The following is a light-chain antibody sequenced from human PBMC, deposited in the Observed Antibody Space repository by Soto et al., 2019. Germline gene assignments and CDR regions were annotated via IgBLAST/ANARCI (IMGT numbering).Light chain of an antibody. Sequence: DIQMTQSPSSLSASVGDGVTITCRASQSISSYVSWYQQKPGKAPKLLIYAASRLESGVPSRFSGSRSGTDFTLTISSLQAEDFATYYCQNSYSRMTFGQGTRVDIK. V-gene: IGKV1-39*01. J-gene: IGKJ1*01. CDR2: AAS. CDR1: QSISSY. CDR3: QNSYSRMT.